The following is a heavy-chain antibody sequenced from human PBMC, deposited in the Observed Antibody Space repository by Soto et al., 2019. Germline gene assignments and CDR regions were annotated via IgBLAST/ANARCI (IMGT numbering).Heavy chain of an antibody. V-gene: IGHV3-9*01. CDR1: GFTFDDYA. J-gene: IGHJ4*02. D-gene: IGHD4-17*01. Sequence: PGGSLRLSCAASGFTFDDYAMHWVRQAPGKGLEWVSGISWNSGSIGYADSVKGRFTISRDNAKNSLYLQMNSLRAEDTALYYCAKDTRRYGDYVYDYWGQGTLVTVSS. CDR2: ISWNSGSI. CDR3: AKDTRRYGDYVYDY.